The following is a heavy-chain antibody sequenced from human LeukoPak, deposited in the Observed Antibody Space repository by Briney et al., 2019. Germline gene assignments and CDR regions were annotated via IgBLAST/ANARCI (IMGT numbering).Heavy chain of an antibody. V-gene: IGHV3-49*04. D-gene: IGHD3-22*01. Sequence: GGSLRLSCAASGFTFSSYSMNWVRQAPGKGLEWVGFIRSKAYGGTTEYAASVKGRFTISRDDSKSIAYLQMNSLKTEDTAVYYCTSALHYYDSSGYYLAEFDYWGQGTLVTVSS. J-gene: IGHJ4*02. CDR1: GFTFSSYS. CDR2: IRSKAYGGTT. CDR3: TSALHYYDSSGYYLAEFDY.